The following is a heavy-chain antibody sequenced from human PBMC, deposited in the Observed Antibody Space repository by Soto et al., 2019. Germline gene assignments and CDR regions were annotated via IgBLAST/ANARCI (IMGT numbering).Heavy chain of an antibody. D-gene: IGHD2-21*02. CDR2: ITSTGTYI. CDR3: ARDGARDRGDKGFDY. CDR1: GFTFSSYT. Sequence: PGGSLRLSCAASGFTFSSYTMHWVRQAPGKGLEWVSSITSTGTYIYYTDSLKGRFTISRDNANNSLFLQMNNLGPGDTAVYYCARDGARDRGDKGFDYWGRGTVVTVSS. V-gene: IGHV3-21*01. J-gene: IGHJ4*02.